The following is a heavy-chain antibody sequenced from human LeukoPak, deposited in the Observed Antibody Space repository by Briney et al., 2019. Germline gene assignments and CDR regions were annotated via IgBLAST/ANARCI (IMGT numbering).Heavy chain of an antibody. D-gene: IGHD3-10*01. V-gene: IGHV4-39*07. CDR2: IYYTGTT. CDR1: SGSISSSTYY. Sequence: SETLSLTCTVSSGSISSSTYYWGWIRQPPGKGLEWIGNIYYTGTTYYNPSLKSRVTISVDTSNNQLSLRLSSVTAADTAVYYCARGMVRGQRRDYFDYWGQGTLVTVSS. J-gene: IGHJ4*02. CDR3: ARGMVRGQRRDYFDY.